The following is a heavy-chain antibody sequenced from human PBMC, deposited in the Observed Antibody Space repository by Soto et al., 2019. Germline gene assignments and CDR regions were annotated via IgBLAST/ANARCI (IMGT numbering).Heavy chain of an antibody. CDR3: VRPRSGAFDI. CDR2: IWYDGSNE. V-gene: IGHV3-33*03. J-gene: IGHJ3*02. Sequence: QVQLVESGGGVVQPGKSLRLACAASGFIFSDYGLHWIRQAPGKGLEWVTVIWYDGSNEYYADSVKGRFTISRDNSQNMVYLQMNSLRVEDTAGYYCVRPRSGAFDIWGQGTMVTVSS. CDR1: GFIFSDYG.